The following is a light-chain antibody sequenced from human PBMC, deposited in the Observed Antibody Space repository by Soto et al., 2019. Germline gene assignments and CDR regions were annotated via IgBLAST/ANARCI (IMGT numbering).Light chain of an antibody. J-gene: IGLJ1*01. Sequence: QSVLTQPPSVSGTPGQGVTISCSGSTSNIGENSVGWFQQLPGTAPKVVIYVTNKRPSGVPDRFSGSKSGTSAYLAISGLQSEDEADYYCAAWDGSLNGHVFGNGTKLTVL. CDR1: TSNIGENS. CDR2: VTN. CDR3: AAWDGSLNGHV. V-gene: IGLV1-44*01.